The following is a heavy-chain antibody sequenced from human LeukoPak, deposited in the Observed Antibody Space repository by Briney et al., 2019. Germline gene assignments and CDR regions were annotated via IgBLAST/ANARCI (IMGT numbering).Heavy chain of an antibody. J-gene: IGHJ2*01. CDR1: GGSFSGYY. V-gene: IGHV4-34*01. D-gene: IGHD5-18*01. CDR2: INHSGST. Sequence: SETLSLTCAVYGGSFSGYYWCWIRQPPGKGLEWIGEINHSGSTNYNPSLKSRVTISVDTSKNQFSLKLSSVTAADTAVYYCARVPAHSYGYGTWYFDLWGRGTLVTVSS. CDR3: ARVPAHSYGYGTWYFDL.